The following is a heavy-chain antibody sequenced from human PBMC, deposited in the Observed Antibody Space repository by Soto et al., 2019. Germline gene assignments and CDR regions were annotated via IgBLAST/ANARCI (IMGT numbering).Heavy chain of an antibody. Sequence: QVQLQESGPGLVKPSQTLSLTCTVSGGSLSSAGYYWSWVRQHPGKGLEWIGDIYSGSTYYNPSLRSRLTISLDTSKNQFSLRLSSVTAADTAVYYCARGTGAAVRPVYFAYWGQGTLVTVSS. CDR2: IYSGST. V-gene: IGHV4-31*03. CDR1: GGSLSSAGYY. CDR3: ARGTGAAVRPVYFAY. J-gene: IGHJ4*02. D-gene: IGHD6-13*01.